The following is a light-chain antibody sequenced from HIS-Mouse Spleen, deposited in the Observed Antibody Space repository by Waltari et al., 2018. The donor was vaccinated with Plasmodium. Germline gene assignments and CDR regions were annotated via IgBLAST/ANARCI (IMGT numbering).Light chain of an antibody. J-gene: IGLJ3*02. V-gene: IGLV2-8*01. CDR3: SSYAGSNNLV. Sequence: QSALTQPPSASGSPGQSVTISCTGTSSDVGGYNYVSWYQQHPGKAPTLMIYEVSKRPSGVPVRFAGSKSGNTASLTVSGLQAEDEADYYCSSYAGSNNLVFGGGTKLTVL. CDR2: EVS. CDR1: SSDVGGYNY.